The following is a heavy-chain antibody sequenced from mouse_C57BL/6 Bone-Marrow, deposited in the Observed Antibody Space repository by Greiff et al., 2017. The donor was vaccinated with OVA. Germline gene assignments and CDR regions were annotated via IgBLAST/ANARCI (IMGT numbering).Heavy chain of an antibody. V-gene: IGHV8-8*01. CDR3: ARSGPELYGYDVDWYFDV. Sequence: ESGPGILQPSQTLSLTCSFSGFSLSTFGMGVGWIRQPSGKGLEWLAHIWWDDDKYYNPALKSRLTISKDTSKNQVFLKIANVDTADTATYYCARSGPELYGYDVDWYFDVWGTGTTVTVSS. CDR2: IWWDDDK. J-gene: IGHJ1*03. D-gene: IGHD2-2*01. CDR1: GFSLSTFGMG.